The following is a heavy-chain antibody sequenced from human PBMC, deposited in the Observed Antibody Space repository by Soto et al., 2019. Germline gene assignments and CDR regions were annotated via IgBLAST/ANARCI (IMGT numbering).Heavy chain of an antibody. V-gene: IGHV3-30*18. CDR2: ISYDGSNK. CDR1: GFTFSSYG. D-gene: IGHD7-27*01. J-gene: IGHJ6*02. CDR3: AKDTANWGTYYYYGMDV. Sequence: GGSLRLSCAASGFTFSSYGMHWVRQAPGKGLEWVAVISYDGSNKYYADSVKGRFTISRDNSKNTLYLQMNSLRAEDTAVYYCAKDTANWGTYYYYGMDVWGQGTTVTVSS.